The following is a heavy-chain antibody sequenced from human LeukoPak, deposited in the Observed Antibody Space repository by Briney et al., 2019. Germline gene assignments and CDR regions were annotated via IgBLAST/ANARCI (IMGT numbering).Heavy chain of an antibody. J-gene: IGHJ5*02. D-gene: IGHD3-9*01. CDR3: ARGARYDVLTGYYAEDNCFDP. CDR2: INHSGST. V-gene: IGHV4-34*01. CDR1: GGSFSGYY. Sequence: SETLSPTCAVYGGSFSGYYWSWIRQPPGKGLEWIGEINHSGSTNYNQSLKSRVTISVDTSKNQFSLKLSSVTAADTAVYYCARGARYDVLTGYYAEDNCFDPWGQGTLVTVSS.